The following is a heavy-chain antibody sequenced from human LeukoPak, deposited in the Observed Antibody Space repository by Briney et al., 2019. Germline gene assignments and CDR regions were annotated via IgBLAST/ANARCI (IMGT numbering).Heavy chain of an antibody. J-gene: IGHJ4*02. CDR2: ISRSGDYV. CDR1: GFVFSDLD. Sequence: GGSLRLSCAASGFVFSDLDMQWVRQAPGKGLEWVPFISRSGDYVPYADSVKGRFTISRGNAKNSLDLQMNSLRVEDSAIYYCVKGGWFDYWGQGTLVTVSS. CDR3: VKGGWFDY. D-gene: IGHD1-26*01. V-gene: IGHV3-21*03.